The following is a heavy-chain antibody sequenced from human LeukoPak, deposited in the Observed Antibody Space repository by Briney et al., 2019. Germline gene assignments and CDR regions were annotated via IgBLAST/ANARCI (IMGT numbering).Heavy chain of an antibody. CDR3: ARLKLGAYFDL. CDR1: GGSISSYY. Sequence: SETLSLTCTVSGGSISSYYWRWIRQPPGKGLEWIGYIYYSGSTNYNPSLKSRVTISVDTSKNQFSLKLTSVSAADTAVYYCARLKLGAYFDLWGRGTLVTVSS. D-gene: IGHD3-16*01. V-gene: IGHV4-59*08. CDR2: IYYSGST. J-gene: IGHJ2*01.